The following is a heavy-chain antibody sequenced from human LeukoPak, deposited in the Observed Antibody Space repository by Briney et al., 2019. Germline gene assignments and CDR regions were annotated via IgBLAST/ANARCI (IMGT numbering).Heavy chain of an antibody. V-gene: IGHV4-61*02. CDR2: VYSSGST. Sequence: PSETLSLTCTVSGGSITSGSDYWSWIRQPAGKGLEWMGRVYSSGSTNYNPSLKSRVTISVDTSKNQFSLKLISVTAADTAVYYCARDNDYHDSSGYYSLRAFDIWGQGTMVTVSS. J-gene: IGHJ3*02. D-gene: IGHD3-22*01. CDR3: ARDNDYHDSSGYYSLRAFDI. CDR1: GGSITSGSDY.